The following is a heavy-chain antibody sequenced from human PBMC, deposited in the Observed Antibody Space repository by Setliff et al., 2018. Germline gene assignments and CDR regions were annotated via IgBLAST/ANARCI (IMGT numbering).Heavy chain of an antibody. D-gene: IGHD6-19*01. CDR2: ISVYNGKT. CDR3: ARVTIAVAGYFDF. Sequence: ASVKVSCKASGYTFTSYGISWVRQAPGQGLEWMGWISVYNGKTKYAQKFQGRVTMTTDTSTRTAYMELRSLRSDDTAVYYCARVTIAVAGYFDFWGQGTLVTVSS. V-gene: IGHV1-18*01. J-gene: IGHJ4*02. CDR1: GYTFTSYG.